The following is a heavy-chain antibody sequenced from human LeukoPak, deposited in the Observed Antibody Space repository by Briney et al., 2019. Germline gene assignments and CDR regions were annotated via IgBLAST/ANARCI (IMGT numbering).Heavy chain of an antibody. D-gene: IGHD2-21*02. CDR2: MNPNSGNT. J-gene: IGHJ3*02. V-gene: IGHV1-8*01. Sequence: GASVKVSCKASGYTFTSYDINWVRQATGQGLEWMGWMNPNSGNTGYAQKFQGRVTMTRNTSISTAYMELSSLRSEDTAVYYCARLGDCGGDCQYDAFDIWGQGTMVTVS. CDR3: ARLGDCGGDCQYDAFDI. CDR1: GYTFTSYD.